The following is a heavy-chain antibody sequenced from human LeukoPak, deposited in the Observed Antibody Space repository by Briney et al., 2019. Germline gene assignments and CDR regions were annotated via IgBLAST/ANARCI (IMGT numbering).Heavy chain of an antibody. CDR1: EDSVSRNSAA. CDR2: TYYRSKWYN. J-gene: IGHJ4*02. D-gene: IGHD6-13*01. V-gene: IGHV6-1*01. Sequence: SQTLSLTCAISEDSVSRNSAAWNWIRQSRSRGLEWLGRTYYRSKWYNDYAVSVKSRITINPDTSKNQFSLQLNSVTPEDTAVYYCARRGSSSWDSFDYWGQGTLVTVSS. CDR3: ARRGSSSWDSFDY.